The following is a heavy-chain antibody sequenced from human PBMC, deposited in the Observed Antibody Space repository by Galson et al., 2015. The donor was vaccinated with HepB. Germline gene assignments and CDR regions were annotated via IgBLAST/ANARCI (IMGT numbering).Heavy chain of an antibody. J-gene: IGHJ6*02. V-gene: IGHV1-18*04. CDR1: GYTFTSYG. D-gene: IGHD7-27*01. Sequence: SVKVSCKASGYTFTSYGISWVRQAPGQGLEWMGWISAYNGNTNYAQKLQGRVTMTTDTSTSTAYMELRSLRSDDTAVYYCARDRAPGDRLPIALSYYYYYGMDVWGQGTTVTVSS. CDR3: ARDRAPGDRLPIALSYYYYYGMDV. CDR2: ISAYNGNT.